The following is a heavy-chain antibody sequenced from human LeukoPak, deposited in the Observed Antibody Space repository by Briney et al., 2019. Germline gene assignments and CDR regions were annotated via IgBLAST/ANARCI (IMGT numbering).Heavy chain of an antibody. V-gene: IGHV1-2*04. D-gene: IGHD6-13*01. CDR2: INPNSGGT. CDR3: AREGTIGWQQFAQAFDY. CDR1: GYTFTGYY. J-gene: IGHJ4*02. Sequence: ASVKVSCKASGYTFTGYYMHWVRQAPGQGLEWMGWINPNSGGTNYAQKFQGWVTMTRDTSISTAYMELSRLRSDDTAVYYCAREGTIGWQQFAQAFDYWGQGTLVTVSS.